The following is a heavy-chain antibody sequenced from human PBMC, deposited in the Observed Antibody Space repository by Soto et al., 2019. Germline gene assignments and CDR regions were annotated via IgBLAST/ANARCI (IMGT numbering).Heavy chain of an antibody. Sequence: QAQLVESGGGVVQPGRSLRLSCAASGFAFSSYGMHWVRQAPGTGLEWVAVISYDGSLQHYADSVKGRFTISRDNSKNMVLLQMSSLRAEDRAVYYCVSDRGYGHASVPYSWGQGTLVIVSS. J-gene: IGHJ4*02. CDR1: GFAFSSYG. CDR2: ISYDGSLQ. CDR3: VSDRGYGHASVPYS. D-gene: IGHD5-18*01. V-gene: IGHV3-30*03.